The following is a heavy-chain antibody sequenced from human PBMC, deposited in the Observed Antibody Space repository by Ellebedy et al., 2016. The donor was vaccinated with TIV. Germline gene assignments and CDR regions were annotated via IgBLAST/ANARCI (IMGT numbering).Heavy chain of an antibody. CDR2: LYYTGST. D-gene: IGHD3-16*01. J-gene: IGHJ3*01. Sequence: SETLSLTCAVSDGSLSNNYWTWIRQPPGKGLEWIGYLYYTGSTNYNPSLKRRVTISVNTPRNQFSLKLSSVTAAETAVYYCVSSASMDAFDLWGQGTMVTVSS. CDR3: VSSASMDAFDL. CDR1: DGSLSNNY. V-gene: IGHV4-59*01.